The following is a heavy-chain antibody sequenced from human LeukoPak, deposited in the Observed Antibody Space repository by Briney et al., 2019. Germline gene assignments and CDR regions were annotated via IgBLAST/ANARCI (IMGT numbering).Heavy chain of an antibody. V-gene: IGHV1-69*01. CDR2: IIPIFGTA. CDR3: ARVGSLYCSGGSCYWFDP. Sequence: SVKVSCKASGGTFSSYAISWVRQAPGQGLEWMGGIIPIFGTANYAQKFQGRVTITADESTSTAYMELSSLRSEDTAVYYWARVGSLYCSGGSCYWFDPWGQGTLVTVSS. CDR1: GGTFSSYA. J-gene: IGHJ5*02. D-gene: IGHD2-15*01.